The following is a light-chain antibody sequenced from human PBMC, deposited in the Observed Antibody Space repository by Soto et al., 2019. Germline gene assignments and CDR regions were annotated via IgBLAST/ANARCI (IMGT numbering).Light chain of an antibody. CDR3: QQYESYWT. V-gene: IGKV1-5*03. CDR1: QSIGSF. Sequence: DIQMTQSPSTLSASVGDRVTITCRASQSIGSFLAWYQQKPGKTPKLLIYKESVLEGGVPSRVSGSGSGTEFTLTISCLHPDDFATYYCQQYESYWTFGHGTKL. J-gene: IGKJ1*01. CDR2: KES.